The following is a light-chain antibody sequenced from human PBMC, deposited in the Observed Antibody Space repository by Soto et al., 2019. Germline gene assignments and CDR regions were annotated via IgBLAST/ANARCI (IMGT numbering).Light chain of an antibody. Sequence: QSALTQPASVSGSPGQSITISCTGTSSDVGGYNYVSWYQQHPGKAPQLMIYDVSNRPSGVSNRFSGSKSGNTASLTISGIQAEDEDDYYCSSYTSSSTLLYVFRTGTKVTVL. J-gene: IGLJ1*01. V-gene: IGLV2-14*01. CDR3: SSYTSSSTLLYV. CDR1: SSDVGGYNY. CDR2: DVS.